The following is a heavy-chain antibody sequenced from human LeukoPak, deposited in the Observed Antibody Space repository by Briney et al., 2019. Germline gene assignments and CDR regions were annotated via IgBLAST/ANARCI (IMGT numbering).Heavy chain of an antibody. CDR2: IYHSGST. Sequence: SGTLSPTCAVSGGSISSSNWWSWVRQPPGKGLEWIGEIYHSGSTNYNPSLKSRVTISVDKSKNQFSLKLSSVTAADTAVYYCARDNQHCTNGVCYSGYYWGQGILVTVSS. V-gene: IGHV4-4*02. D-gene: IGHD2-8*01. CDR3: ARDNQHCTNGVCYSGYY. J-gene: IGHJ4*02. CDR1: GGSISSSNW.